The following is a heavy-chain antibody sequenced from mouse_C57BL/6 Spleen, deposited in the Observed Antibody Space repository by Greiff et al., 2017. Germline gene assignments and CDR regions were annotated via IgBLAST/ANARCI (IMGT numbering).Heavy chain of an antibody. V-gene: IGHV1-26*01. J-gene: IGHJ3*01. CDR1: GYTFTDYY. CDR3: ATKLGPAWFAY. Sequence: EVQLQQSGPELVKPGASVKISCKASGYTFTDYYMNWVKQSHGKSLEWIGDINPNNGGTSYNQKFKGKATLTVDKSSSTAYMELRSLTSEDSAVYYCATKLGPAWFAYWGQGTLVTVSA. CDR2: INPNNGGT. D-gene: IGHD4-1*01.